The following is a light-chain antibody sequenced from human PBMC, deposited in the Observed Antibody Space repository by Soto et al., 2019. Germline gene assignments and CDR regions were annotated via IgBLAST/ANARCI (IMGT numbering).Light chain of an antibody. CDR3: QQYGSPTT. V-gene: IGKV3-20*01. CDR1: QSVTSNY. CDR2: RTS. Sequence: EIVLTQSPGTLSLSPGERATLSCRASQSVTSNYLAWYQQKPGQAPRLLISRTSSRATGVSDRFSGSGSATDFTLTISRLEPEDSAVYYCQQYGSPTTFGQGTKVEIK. J-gene: IGKJ1*01.